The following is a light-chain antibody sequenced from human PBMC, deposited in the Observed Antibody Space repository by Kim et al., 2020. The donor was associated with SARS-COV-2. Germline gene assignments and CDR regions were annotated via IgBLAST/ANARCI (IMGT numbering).Light chain of an antibody. J-gene: IGLJ1*01. CDR1: GLKNTY. Sequence: VSPRQTASITCSGDGLKNTYFSWFQQKPGQSPVLVIYQDYKRSSGIPERFSGSTSGNTAILNIIGTQAADDADYYCQAWDSNTYVFGTGTKVTVL. V-gene: IGLV3-1*01. CDR2: QDY. CDR3: QAWDSNTYV.